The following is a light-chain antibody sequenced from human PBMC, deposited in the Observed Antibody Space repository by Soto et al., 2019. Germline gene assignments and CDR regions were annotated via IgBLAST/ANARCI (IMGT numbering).Light chain of an antibody. J-gene: IGLJ1*01. CDR3: SSYAGSNNYV. V-gene: IGLV2-8*01. CDR2: EVS. CDR1: SSDVGGYNY. Sequence: QSALTQPPSASGSPGQSVTISCTGTSSDVGGYNYISWYQQHPGKAPKLMIYEVSKRPSGVPDRFSGSKSGNTASLTVSGLKAEDEDDYFCSSYAGSNNYVFGTGTKLTVL.